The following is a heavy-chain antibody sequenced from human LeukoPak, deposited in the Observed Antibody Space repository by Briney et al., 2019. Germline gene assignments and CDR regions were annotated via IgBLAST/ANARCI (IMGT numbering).Heavy chain of an antibody. CDR3: ARDGGVRYPYFDY. Sequence: GGSLRLSCAASGFTFSSYEMNWVRQAPGKGLEGVSYISSSGSTIYYADSVKGRFTISRDNAKNSLYLQMNSLRAEDTAVYYCARDGGVRYPYFDYWGQGTLVTVSS. J-gene: IGHJ4*02. D-gene: IGHD3-9*01. V-gene: IGHV3-48*03. CDR2: ISSSGSTI. CDR1: GFTFSSYE.